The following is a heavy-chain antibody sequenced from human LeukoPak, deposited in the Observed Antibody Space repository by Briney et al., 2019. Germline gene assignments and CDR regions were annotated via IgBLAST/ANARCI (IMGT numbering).Heavy chain of an antibody. CDR1: GGSFSGYY. Sequence: SETLSLTCAVYGGSFSGYYWSWIRQPPGKGLEWIGEINHSGSTNYNPSLKSRVTISVDTSKNQFSLKLSSVTAADTAVYYCAKDGGNYYQRFFDYWGQGTLVTVSS. V-gene: IGHV4-34*01. CDR2: INHSGST. J-gene: IGHJ4*02. CDR3: AKDGGNYYQRFFDY. D-gene: IGHD1-26*01.